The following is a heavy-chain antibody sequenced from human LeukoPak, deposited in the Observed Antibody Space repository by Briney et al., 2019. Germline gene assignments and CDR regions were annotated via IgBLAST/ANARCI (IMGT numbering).Heavy chain of an antibody. CDR1: GYTFTSYD. V-gene: IGHV1-8*01. D-gene: IGHD6-19*01. Sequence: ASVTVSCTASGYTFTSYDINWVRQATGQGLEWMGWMNPNSGNTGYAQKFQGRVTMTRNTSISTAYMELSSLRSEDTAVYYCARGRYSSGWYLYYYYGMDVWGQGTTVTVSS. J-gene: IGHJ6*02. CDR3: ARGRYSSGWYLYYYYGMDV. CDR2: MNPNSGNT.